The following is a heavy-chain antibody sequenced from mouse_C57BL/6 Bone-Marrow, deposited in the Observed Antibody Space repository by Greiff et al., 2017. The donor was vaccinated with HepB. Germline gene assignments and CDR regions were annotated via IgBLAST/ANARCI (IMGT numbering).Heavy chain of an antibody. CDR3: AIHWDFDY. Sequence: QVQLQQPGAELVKPGASVKVSCKASGYTFTSYWMHWVKQRPGQGLEWIGRINPSDSDTNYNQKFKDKATLTVDKSSSTAYMQLSSLPSDDSAVYDCAIHWDFDYWGQGTTLTVSS. D-gene: IGHD4-1*01. J-gene: IGHJ2*01. CDR2: INPSDSDT. CDR1: GYTFTSYW. V-gene: IGHV1-74*01.